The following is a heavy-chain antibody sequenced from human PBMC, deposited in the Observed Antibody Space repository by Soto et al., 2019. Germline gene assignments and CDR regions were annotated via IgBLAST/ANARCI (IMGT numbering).Heavy chain of an antibody. D-gene: IGHD3-10*01. CDR3: TRPPPYYYGSCASGMDI. CDR1: GYSFTSYW. CDR2: IYPGDSDT. Sequence: GESLKISCKGSGYSFTSYWIGWVRQMPGKGLEWMGSIYPGDSDTRYIQSFQDQLTISTDKSIRTPYLQWSSLQLSETAMYYSTRPPPYYYGSCASGMDISGQGTTVTVSS. J-gene: IGHJ6*02. V-gene: IGHV5-51*01.